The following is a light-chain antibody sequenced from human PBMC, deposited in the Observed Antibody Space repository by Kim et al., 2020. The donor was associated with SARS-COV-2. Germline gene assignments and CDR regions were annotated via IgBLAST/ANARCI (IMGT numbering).Light chain of an antibody. J-gene: IGLJ2*01. V-gene: IGLV7-46*01. Sequence: QAVVTQEPSLTVSPGGTVTLTCGSSTGAVTSGHYPYWFQQKPDQAPRTLIYDSSNKHSWTPARFSGSLLGGRAALTLSGAQPEDEAEYDCLLSSSVSRPGVFGGGTQLTVL. CDR2: DSS. CDR1: TGAVTSGHY. CDR3: LLSSSVSRPGV.